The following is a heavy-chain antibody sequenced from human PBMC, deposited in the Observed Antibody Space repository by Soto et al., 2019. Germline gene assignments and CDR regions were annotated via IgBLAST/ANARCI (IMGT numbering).Heavy chain of an antibody. J-gene: IGHJ4*02. CDR2: IWYDGSNK. Sequence: ESGGGVVQPGRSLRLSCAASGFTFSTYGMHWVRQAPGKGLEWVAVIWYDGSNKYYADSVKGRFTISRDNSKNTLYLQMNSLRAEDTAVYYCARAVGPFDYWGQGTLVTVSS. CDR1: GFTFSTYG. D-gene: IGHD1-26*01. V-gene: IGHV3-33*01. CDR3: ARAVGPFDY.